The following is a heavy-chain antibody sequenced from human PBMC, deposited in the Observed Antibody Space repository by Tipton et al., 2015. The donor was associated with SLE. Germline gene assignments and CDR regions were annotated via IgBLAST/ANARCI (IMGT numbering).Heavy chain of an antibody. V-gene: IGHV3-7*03. CDR1: GFTFSSYW. Sequence: SLRLSCAASGFTFSSYWMSWVRQAPGKGLGWVANIKQDGSEKYYVDSVKGRFTISRDNAKNSLYLQMNSLRAEDTALYYCAKVGSSADGYINLFDYWGQGTLVTVSS. CDR2: IKQDGSEK. J-gene: IGHJ4*02. D-gene: IGHD5-24*01. CDR3: AKVGSSADGYINLFDY.